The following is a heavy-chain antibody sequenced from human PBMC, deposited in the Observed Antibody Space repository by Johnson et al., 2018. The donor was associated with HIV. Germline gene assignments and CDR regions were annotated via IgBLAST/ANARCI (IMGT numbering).Heavy chain of an antibody. CDR3: AKDLFSAAAGTRNAFDI. CDR2: ISSSGST. CDR1: GFTFSDYY. D-gene: IGHD6-13*01. V-gene: IGHV3-11*01. Sequence: QVQLVESGGGLVQPGGSLRLSCAASGFTFSDYYMSWIRQAPGKGLEWVSYISSSGSTYYADSVKGRFTISRDNSKNTLYLQMNSLRAEDTAVYYCAKDLFSAAAGTRNAFDIWGQGTMVTVSS. J-gene: IGHJ3*02.